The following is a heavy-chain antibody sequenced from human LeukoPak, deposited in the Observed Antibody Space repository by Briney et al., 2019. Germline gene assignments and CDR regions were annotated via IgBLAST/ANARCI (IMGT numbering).Heavy chain of an antibody. Sequence: PGGFLRLSCTASESTFSSFPMSWVRQAPGRGLEWISSISSSGSHIYYADSLKGRFTVSRDNAKNSLYVQMNSLRAEDTAVYYCAKIGVSGHWYFDLWGRGTLVTVSS. CDR3: AKIGVSGHWYFDL. CDR2: ISSSGSHI. CDR1: ESTFSSFP. D-gene: IGHD3-3*01. J-gene: IGHJ2*01. V-gene: IGHV3-21*01.